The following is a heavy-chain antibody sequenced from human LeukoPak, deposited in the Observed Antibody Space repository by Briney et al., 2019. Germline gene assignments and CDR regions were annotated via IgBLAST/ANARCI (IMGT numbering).Heavy chain of an antibody. CDR3: ARDQGSSIDY. V-gene: IGHV3-66*01. J-gene: IGHJ4*02. CDR2: IYSGGST. CDR1: GFTVSSNY. Sequence: GGSLRLSCAASGFTVSSNYMSWVRQAPGKGLEWGSVIYSGGSTYYADSVKGRFTISIDNSKNTLYLQMNSLRAEDTAVYYCARDQGSSIDYWGQGTLVTVSS. D-gene: IGHD1-26*01.